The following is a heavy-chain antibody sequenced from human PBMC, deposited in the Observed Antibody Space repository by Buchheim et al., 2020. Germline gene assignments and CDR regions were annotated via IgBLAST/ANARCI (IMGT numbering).Heavy chain of an antibody. J-gene: IGHJ4*02. V-gene: IGHV1-69*01. D-gene: IGHD1-26*01. Sequence: QVPLVQSGAEVRKPGSSVKVSCKGSGGTFSSYRVSWVRQAPGQGLEWMGGIIPIFGTANYAQKFQGRVTITADESTSTAYMELSSLRSEDTAVYYCAGGSVHGSYWEYYFDYWGQGTL. CDR1: GGTFSSYR. CDR3: AGGSVHGSYWEYYFDY. CDR2: IIPIFGTA.